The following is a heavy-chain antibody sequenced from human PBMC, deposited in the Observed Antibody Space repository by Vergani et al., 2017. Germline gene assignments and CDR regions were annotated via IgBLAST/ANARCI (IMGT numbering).Heavy chain of an antibody. Sequence: EVQLVESGGGLVQPGGSLRLSCAASGFTFRSHWMHWVRQAPGKGLVWVSRINSDGSSTSYADSVKGRFTISKDNAKNTLYLQMNGLRAEDTAVYYCASIAAAELFDYWGQGTLVTVSS. D-gene: IGHD6-13*01. CDR1: GFTFRSHW. CDR2: INSDGSST. CDR3: ASIAAAELFDY. V-gene: IGHV3-74*01. J-gene: IGHJ4*02.